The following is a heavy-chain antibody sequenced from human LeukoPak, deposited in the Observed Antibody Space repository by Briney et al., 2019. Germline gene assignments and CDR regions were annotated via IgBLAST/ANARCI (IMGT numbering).Heavy chain of an antibody. Sequence: SETLSLTCAVSGASISSSNYYWGWVRQSPGKGLEWIGNIYSSGNTYYNASLKSRVTISVDTSKNQFSLKLSSVTAADTAVYYCARDRSIAAAADYFDYWGQGTLVTVSS. CDR2: IYSSGNT. CDR1: GASISSSNYY. D-gene: IGHD6-13*01. J-gene: IGHJ4*02. CDR3: ARDRSIAAAADYFDY. V-gene: IGHV4-39*07.